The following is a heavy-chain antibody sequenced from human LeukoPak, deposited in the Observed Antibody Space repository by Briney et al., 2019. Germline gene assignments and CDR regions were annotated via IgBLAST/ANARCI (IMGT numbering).Heavy chain of an antibody. J-gene: IGHJ4*02. Sequence: SQALSLTCSGSGDSISSGNYYWPWIRQPAGKGLEWIGRIYSTGSTNYNPSLKSRVTISVDTSKNQFSLRLSSVSAADTAVYYCARVTTGGYYNCWGQGTLVT. CDR2: IYSTGST. V-gene: IGHV4-61*02. CDR1: GDSISSGNYY. CDR3: ARVTTGGYYNC. D-gene: IGHD3-22*01.